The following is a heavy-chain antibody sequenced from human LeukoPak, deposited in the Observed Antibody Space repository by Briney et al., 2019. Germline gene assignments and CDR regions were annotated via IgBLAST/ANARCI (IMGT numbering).Heavy chain of an antibody. CDR3: ARSELRGDYFDY. CDR2: ISYDGSNK. Sequence: PGGSLRLSCAASGFTFSSYAMHWVRQAPGKGLEWVAVISYDGSNKYYADSVKGRFTISRDNSKNTLYLQMNSLRAEDTAVYYCARSELRGDYFDYWGQGTLVTFSS. CDR1: GFTFSSYA. D-gene: IGHD1-7*01. V-gene: IGHV3-30-3*01. J-gene: IGHJ4*02.